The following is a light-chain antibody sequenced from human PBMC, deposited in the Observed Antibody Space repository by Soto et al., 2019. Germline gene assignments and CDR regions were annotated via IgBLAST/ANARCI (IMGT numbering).Light chain of an antibody. Sequence: EIVLTQSPGTLSLSPGERATLSCRASQSGSSNYLAWYRRKPGPAPRILIYGASNRATDIPGRFSGSGSGTDFTLTITRLEPEDFAVYYWQQYGSSHPTFGPGTRVEIK. V-gene: IGKV3-20*01. CDR1: QSGSSNY. CDR2: GAS. J-gene: IGKJ1*01. CDR3: QQYGSSHPT.